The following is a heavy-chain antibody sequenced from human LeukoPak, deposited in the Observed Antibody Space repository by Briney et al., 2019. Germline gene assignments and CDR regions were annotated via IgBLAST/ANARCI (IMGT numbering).Heavy chain of an antibody. CDR2: IYHSGST. CDR3: ARVRIVGATDAFDI. CDR1: GGSISSYY. D-gene: IGHD1-26*01. Sequence: PSETLSLTCTVSGGSISSYYWSWIRQPPGKGLEWIGSIYHSGSTYYNPSLKSRVTISVDTSKNQFSLKLSSVTAADTAVYYCARVRIVGATDAFDIWGQGTMVTVSS. J-gene: IGHJ3*02. V-gene: IGHV4-38-2*02.